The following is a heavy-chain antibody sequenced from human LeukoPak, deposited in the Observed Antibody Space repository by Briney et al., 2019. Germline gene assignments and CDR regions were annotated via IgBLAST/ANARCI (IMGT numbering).Heavy chain of an antibody. CDR2: IIPILGIA. V-gene: IGHV1-69*04. D-gene: IGHD4-17*01. J-gene: IGHJ6*02. CDR3: ARAPSSEVTTNYYYGMDV. CDR1: GYTFTSYG. Sequence: ASVKVSCKASGYTFTSYGISWVRQAPGQGLEWMGRIIPILGIANYAQKFQGRVTITADKSTSTAYMELSSLRSEDTAVYYCARAPSSEVTTNYYYGMDVWGQGTTVTVSS.